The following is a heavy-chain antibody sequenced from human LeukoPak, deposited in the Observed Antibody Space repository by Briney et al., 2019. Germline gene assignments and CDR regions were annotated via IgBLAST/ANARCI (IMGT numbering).Heavy chain of an antibody. CDR2: ISVYKGDT. Sequence: PLASVKVSCKASGYTVFNYGVSWVRQAPGQGLEWMSWISVYKGDTEYAQKFQGRVTMTTDTYSSTVYMELTSLRSDDTAVYYCARVPFWSGTALRWGFDPWGQGTLVTVSS. V-gene: IGHV1-18*04. D-gene: IGHD3-3*01. CDR1: GYTVFNYG. J-gene: IGHJ5*02. CDR3: ARVPFWSGTALRWGFDP.